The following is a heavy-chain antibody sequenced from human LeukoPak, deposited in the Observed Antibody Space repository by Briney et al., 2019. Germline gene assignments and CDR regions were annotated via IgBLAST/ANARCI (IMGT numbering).Heavy chain of an antibody. V-gene: IGHV3-23*01. CDR3: ARDRDNSGYYPQLNGFDA. D-gene: IGHD3-22*01. Sequence: PPGGSLRLPCAASGFTFSSYAMSWVRPAPGKGLLWVSAISGSSGSTYYDDSVKGRFTISRDNSKNSLYLQMNSLRAEDTAVYYCARDRDNSGYYPQLNGFDAWGQGTLVTVSS. J-gene: IGHJ5*02. CDR2: ISGSSGST. CDR1: GFTFSSYA.